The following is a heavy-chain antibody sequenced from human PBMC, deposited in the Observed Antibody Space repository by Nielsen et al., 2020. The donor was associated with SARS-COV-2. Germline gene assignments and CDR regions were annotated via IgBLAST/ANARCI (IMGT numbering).Heavy chain of an antibody. V-gene: IGHV4-59*12. Sequence: WIRQPPGKGLEWIGYIYYSGSTNYNPSLKSRVTISVDTSKNQFSLKLSSVTAADTAVYYCARASLREGSYCSSTSCIDWFDPWGQGTLVTVSS. J-gene: IGHJ5*01. D-gene: IGHD2-2*01. CDR2: IYYSGST. CDR3: ARASLREGSYCSSTSCIDWFDP.